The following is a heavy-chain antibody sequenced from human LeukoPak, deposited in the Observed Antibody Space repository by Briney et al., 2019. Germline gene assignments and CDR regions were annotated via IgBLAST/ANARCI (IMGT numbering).Heavy chain of an antibody. J-gene: IGHJ3*02. CDR3: ARLRFLEYDAFDI. V-gene: IGHV3-7*01. CDR2: IKQDGSEK. D-gene: IGHD3-3*01. Sequence: GGSLRLSCAASGFTFSSNGMNWVRQAPGKGLEWVANIKQDGSEKYYVDSVKGRFTISRDNAKNSLYLQMNSLRAEDTAVYYCARLRFLEYDAFDIWGQGTMVTVSS. CDR1: GFTFSSNG.